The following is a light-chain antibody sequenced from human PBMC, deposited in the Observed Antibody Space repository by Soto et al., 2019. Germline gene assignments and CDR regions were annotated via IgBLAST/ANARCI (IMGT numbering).Light chain of an antibody. CDR3: QPTYSTLSFT. J-gene: IGKJ5*01. CDR1: ESIARH. V-gene: IGKV1-39*01. Sequence: DIQMTQSPSSLSASVGDRVTITCRASESIARHLNWYQQRPGKAPKLLIYAASTLQNGVPSRFRGRGSGTDFTLTIRNLQPEDFATSYRQPTYSTLSFTFGQGTRLEIK. CDR2: AAS.